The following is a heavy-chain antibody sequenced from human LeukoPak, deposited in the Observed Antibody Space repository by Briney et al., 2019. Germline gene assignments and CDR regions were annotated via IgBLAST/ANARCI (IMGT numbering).Heavy chain of an antibody. Sequence: PGGSLRLSCAPSGFTFSDYYMSWIRQAPGKGLEWVSYISSSGSTIYYADSVKGRFTISRDNAKNSLYLQMNSLRAEDTAVYYCARDQEGYSYGYPNWYFDLWGRGTLVTVSS. CDR2: ISSSGSTI. J-gene: IGHJ2*01. D-gene: IGHD5-18*01. CDR1: GFTFSDYY. CDR3: ARDQEGYSYGYPNWYFDL. V-gene: IGHV3-11*01.